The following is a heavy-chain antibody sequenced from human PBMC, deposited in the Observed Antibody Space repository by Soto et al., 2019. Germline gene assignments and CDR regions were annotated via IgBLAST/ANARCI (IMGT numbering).Heavy chain of an antibody. Sequence: QVQLVESGGGVVQPGRSLRLSCAASGFTFSSYGMHWVRQAPGKGLEWVAVIWYDGSNKYYADSVKGRFTISRDNSKNTLYLQMNSLRAEDTAVYYCARGFTDFWSGPSRWRFDPWGKGTLVTVSS. CDR1: GFTFSSYG. J-gene: IGHJ5*02. V-gene: IGHV3-33*01. CDR2: IWYDGSNK. D-gene: IGHD3-3*01. CDR3: ARGFTDFWSGPSRWRFDP.